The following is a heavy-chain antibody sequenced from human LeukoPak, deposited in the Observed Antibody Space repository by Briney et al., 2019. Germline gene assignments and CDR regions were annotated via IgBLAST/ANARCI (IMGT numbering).Heavy chain of an antibody. CDR3: ARARDGRTYYYDSSGSLIFDY. D-gene: IGHD3-22*01. J-gene: IGHJ4*02. Sequence: SETLSLTCTVSGGSISSGGYYWSWIRQHPGKGLEWIGYIYYSGSTYYNPSLKSRVTISVDTSKNQFSLKLSSVTAADTAVYYCARARDGRTYYYDSSGSLIFDYWGQGTLVTVSS. V-gene: IGHV4-31*03. CDR1: GGSISSGGYY. CDR2: IYYSGST.